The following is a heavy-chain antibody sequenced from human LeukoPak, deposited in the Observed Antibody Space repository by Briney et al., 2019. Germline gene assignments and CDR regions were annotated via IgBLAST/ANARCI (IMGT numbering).Heavy chain of an antibody. J-gene: IGHJ5*02. CDR2: IRSKANNYAT. CDR3: TRLRGSGYGSGINGDFDP. V-gene: IGHV3-73*01. Sequence: GGSLRLSCAASGFTFSGSAMHWVRQASGKGLEWVGRIRSKANNYATAYVASVKGRFTISRDDSKNTAYLQMNSLKTEDTAVYYCTRLRGSGYGSGINGDFDPWGQGTLVTVSS. CDR1: GFTFSGSA. D-gene: IGHD3-22*01.